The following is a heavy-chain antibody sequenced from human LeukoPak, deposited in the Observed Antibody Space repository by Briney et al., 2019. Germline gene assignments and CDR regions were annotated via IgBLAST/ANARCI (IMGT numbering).Heavy chain of an antibody. D-gene: IGHD3-22*01. CDR3: AKDPTDFDSSGQTYFDY. J-gene: IGHJ4*02. CDR1: GFTFSSYA. CDR2: ISGSGGST. Sequence: HPGGSLRLSCAASGFTFSSYAMSWVRQAPGKGLEWVSAISGSGGSTYYADSVKGRFTISRDNSKDTLFLRMSSLRAADTAVYYCAKDPTDFDSSGQTYFDYWGQGTLVTVSS. V-gene: IGHV3-23*01.